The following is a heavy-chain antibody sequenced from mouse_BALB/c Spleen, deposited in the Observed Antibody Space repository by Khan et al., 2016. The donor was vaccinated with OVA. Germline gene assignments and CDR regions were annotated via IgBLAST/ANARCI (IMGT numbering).Heavy chain of an antibody. CDR3: ARKNGSDFDY. CDR1: GYSFTGYF. V-gene: IGHV1-20*02. J-gene: IGHJ2*01. Sequence: EVKLLESGPELVKPGASVKISCKASGYSFTGYFMNWVMQSHAKSLEWIVRINPHIGETLYNQKFKGKATLTVDESSRPAHLELRSLASEDSAVYYCARKNGSDFDYWGQGTTLTVSS. CDR2: INPHIGET.